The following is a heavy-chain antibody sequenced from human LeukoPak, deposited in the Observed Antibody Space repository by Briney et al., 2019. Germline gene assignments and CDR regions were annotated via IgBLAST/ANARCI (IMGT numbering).Heavy chain of an antibody. CDR3: ARKQTGTMSDV. J-gene: IGHJ4*02. Sequence: SETLSLTCIVPGGSISSSSYYWARIRQSPGKGLEWIGTFSSGGSAHYNPSLTSRVSISKDTSDNQLSLRLYSVTAADTAVYYCARKQTGTMSDVWGQGTQVTVPS. D-gene: IGHD1-7*01. V-gene: IGHV4-39*07. CDR2: FSSGGSA. CDR1: GGSISSSSYY.